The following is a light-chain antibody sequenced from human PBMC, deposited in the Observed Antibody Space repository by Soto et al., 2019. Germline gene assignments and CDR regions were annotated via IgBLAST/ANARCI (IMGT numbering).Light chain of an antibody. CDR2: DAS. Sequence: DIQMTQSPSSLSASVGDRVTITCQASQDINTYLNGYQQKSGKAPKLLIYDASNLETGVPSRFSGSGSGTDFTFTISSLQPEDIATYHCQQYDSVPSTFGQGTKVEIK. J-gene: IGKJ2*01. CDR3: QQYDSVPST. CDR1: QDINTY. V-gene: IGKV1-33*01.